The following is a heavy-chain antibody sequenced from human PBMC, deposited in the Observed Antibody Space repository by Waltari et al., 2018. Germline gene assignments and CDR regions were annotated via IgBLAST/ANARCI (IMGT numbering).Heavy chain of an antibody. D-gene: IGHD2-15*01. J-gene: IGHJ6*02. CDR1: GFTFSSHW. Sequence: EVQLVESGGGLVQPGGSLRLSCAASGFTFSSHWMSWVRQAPGKGLAWVANIKQDGSEKYYVDSVKGRFTISRDNAKNSLYLQMNSLRAEDTAVYYCARGVFGCSGGSCYLPYYGMDVWGQGTTVTVSS. CDR2: IKQDGSEK. CDR3: ARGVFGCSGGSCYLPYYGMDV. V-gene: IGHV3-7*01.